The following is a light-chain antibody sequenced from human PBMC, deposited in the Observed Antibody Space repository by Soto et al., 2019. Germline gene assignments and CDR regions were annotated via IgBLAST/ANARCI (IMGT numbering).Light chain of an antibody. CDR3: QQRQYWPPVT. Sequence: VLTQSPVTLSLSPGERATLSCRASRSVSTYVAWYQQKPGQAPRLLIYDASNRATGIPARFSGSGFGTGFTLTISSLEPEDFGVYYCQQRQYWPPVTFGQGTKLEI. V-gene: IGKV3-11*01. J-gene: IGKJ2*01. CDR1: RSVSTY. CDR2: DAS.